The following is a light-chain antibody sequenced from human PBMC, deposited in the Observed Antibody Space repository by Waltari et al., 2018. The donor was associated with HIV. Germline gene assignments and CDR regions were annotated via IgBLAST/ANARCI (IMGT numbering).Light chain of an antibody. CDR1: SGHTNYA. J-gene: IGLJ2*01. V-gene: IGLV4-69*01. CDR3: QTWGTCIVV. Sequence: QVVLTQSPSASASLGASVKLTCTLSSGHTNYAIAWHQQQPEKGPRYLMRLSPNGSHTKGDGIPARFSGSSSGAERYLTISSLQSEDEADYYCQTWGTCIVVFGGGTKLTVL. CDR2: LSPNGSH.